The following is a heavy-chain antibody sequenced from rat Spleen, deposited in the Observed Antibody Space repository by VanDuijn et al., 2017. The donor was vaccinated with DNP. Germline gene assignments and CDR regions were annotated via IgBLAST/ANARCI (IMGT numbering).Heavy chain of an antibody. J-gene: IGHJ2*01. CDR1: GFTFDNHW. CDR2: IFYDDTRT. V-gene: IGHV5S10*01. Sequence: EVQLVGSGGDLVQPGRSLKLSCAASGFTFDNHWMTWIRQAPKKGLEWVATIFYDDTRTYYRDSVKGRFAISRDNAKSTLYLQMNSLRSEDMATYYCARDSLIKRVWDYWGQGVTVTVSS. D-gene: IGHD4-1*01. CDR3: ARDSLIKRVWDY.